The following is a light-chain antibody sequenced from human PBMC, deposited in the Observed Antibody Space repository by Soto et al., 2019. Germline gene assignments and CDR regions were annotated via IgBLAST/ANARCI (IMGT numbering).Light chain of an antibody. CDR1: ISNIGSNY. CDR2: RNN. J-gene: IGLJ1*01. V-gene: IGLV1-47*01. CDR3: AAWDDSLSGSYV. Sequence: QSVLTQPPSASGTPGQRVTISCSGSISNIGSNYVFWYQQLPGTAPKLLIYRNNKRPSGVPDRFSGSKSGTSASLAISGLRSEDEADYYCAAWDDSLSGSYVFGTGTQLTVL.